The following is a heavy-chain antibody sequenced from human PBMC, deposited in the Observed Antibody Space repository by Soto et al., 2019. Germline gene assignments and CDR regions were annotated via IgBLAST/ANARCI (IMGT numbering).Heavy chain of an antibody. CDR2: ISFDGNNK. J-gene: IGHJ6*02. CDR3: ARERSSGYYPHYNMDV. Sequence: QVQLVESGGGVVQPGRSLRLSCAASGFTFSTYPMHWVRQAPGKGLEWVALISFDGNNKYYTDSVKGRFTISRDNSMNTLSLQMNSLRPGDTDVYYCARERSSGYYPHYNMDVWGQGTTVTVSS. CDR1: GFTFSTYP. V-gene: IGHV3-30-3*01. D-gene: IGHD3-22*01.